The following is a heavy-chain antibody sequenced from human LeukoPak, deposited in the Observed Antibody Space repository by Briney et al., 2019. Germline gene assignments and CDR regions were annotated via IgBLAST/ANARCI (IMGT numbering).Heavy chain of an antibody. J-gene: IGHJ3*02. CDR3: ARKGYYSQAFDM. CDR2: SSSSSSSI. D-gene: IGHD3-22*01. Sequence: GGSLRLSCAASGFTFSSYSMNWVRQAPGKGLEWVSYSYSSSSSSSIYYADSVKGRFTISRDNAKNSLYLQMNSLRAEDTAVYYCARKGYYSQAFDMWGQGTMVAVSS. CDR1: GFTFSSYS. V-gene: IGHV3-48*01.